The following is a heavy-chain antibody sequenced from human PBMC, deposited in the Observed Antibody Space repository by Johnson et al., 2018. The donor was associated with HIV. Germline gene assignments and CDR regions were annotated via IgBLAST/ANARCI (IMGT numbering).Heavy chain of an antibody. CDR1: GFTFSSYG. Sequence: QMLLVESGGGVVQPGTSPRLACAASGFTFSSYGMHWVRQAPGKGLEWVAVISYDGSNKYYADSVKGRFTISRDNSKNTLYLQMNSLRAEDTAVYYCAKGKHIVATTDAFDIWGRGTMVTVSS. D-gene: IGHD5-12*01. J-gene: IGHJ3*02. V-gene: IGHV3-30*18. CDR2: ISYDGSNK. CDR3: AKGKHIVATTDAFDI.